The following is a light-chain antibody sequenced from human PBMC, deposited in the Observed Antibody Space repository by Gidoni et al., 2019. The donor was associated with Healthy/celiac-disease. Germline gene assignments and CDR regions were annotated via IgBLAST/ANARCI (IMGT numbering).Light chain of an antibody. J-gene: IGLJ3*02. Sequence: QSVLTQPPSVSGAPGPRVTISCTGSSSNTGAGYDVHWYQQLPGTAPKLLIYGNSNRPSGVPVRFSGSKSGTSASLAITGLQAEDEADYYCQSYDSSLSGSVFGGGTKLTVL. CDR3: QSYDSSLSGSV. V-gene: IGLV1-40*01. CDR1: SSNTGAGYD. CDR2: GNS.